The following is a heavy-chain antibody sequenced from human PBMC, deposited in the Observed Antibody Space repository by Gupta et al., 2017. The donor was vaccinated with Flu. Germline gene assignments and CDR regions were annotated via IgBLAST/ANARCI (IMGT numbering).Heavy chain of an antibody. Sequence: EVQLVESGGGRVTPGGSMSSYLGAPGCTLSSESMNWVRQAPRKWLEWVSAISSSSSYIYYADSVKVRFTISRDNAKNSLYLQMNSLRAEDTAVYYCARGGGYWYFDLWGRGTRVTVSS. CDR3: ARGGGYWYFDL. D-gene: IGHD3-16*01. CDR2: ISSSSSYI. J-gene: IGHJ2*01. V-gene: IGHV3-21*01. CDR1: GCTLSSES.